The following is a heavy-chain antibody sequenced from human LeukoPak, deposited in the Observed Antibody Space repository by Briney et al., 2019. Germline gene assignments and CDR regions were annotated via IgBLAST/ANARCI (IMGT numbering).Heavy chain of an antibody. CDR2: ISGDSNTM. J-gene: IGHJ3*02. CDR1: GFTFSNYY. Sequence: PGGSLRFSCAASGFTFSNYYMNWVRQAPGKGLEWVSYISGDSNTMYYADSVKGRFTISRDNAKNSLYLQLHSLRAEDTAVYYCARDQGGGTFDIWGQGTMVTVSS. D-gene: IGHD3-16*01. CDR3: ARDQGGGTFDI. V-gene: IGHV3-48*01.